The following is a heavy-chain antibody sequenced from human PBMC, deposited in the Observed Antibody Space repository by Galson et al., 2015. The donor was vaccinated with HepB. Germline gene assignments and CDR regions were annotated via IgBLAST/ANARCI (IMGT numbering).Heavy chain of an antibody. CDR3: ARAHFEIHLWPYYSHGMDV. CDR1: GGSINSNSYY. J-gene: IGHJ6*02. Sequence: TLSLTCTVSGGSINSNSYYWGWIRQPPGKGLEWIGNIHYSGSTYYNPSLKSRVTISVDTSKNQFSLKLSSVTAADTAVYYCARAHFEIHLWPYYSHGMDVWGQGTTVTVSS. D-gene: IGHD5-18*01. V-gene: IGHV4-39*07. CDR2: IHYSGST.